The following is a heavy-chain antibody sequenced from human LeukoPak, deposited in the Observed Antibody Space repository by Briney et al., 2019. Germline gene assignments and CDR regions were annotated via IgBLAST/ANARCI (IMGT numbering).Heavy chain of an antibody. Sequence: GESLRLSCATSGFTFDNYAMSWVRQAPGKGLEWVSLISGSDDSTYYAGSVKGRFTISRDNSKNILYLQMNSLRAEDTAIYYCAKVRAGWYFDYWGQGTLVTVSS. J-gene: IGHJ4*02. CDR1: GFTFDNYA. D-gene: IGHD6-19*01. V-gene: IGHV3-23*01. CDR3: AKVRAGWYFDY. CDR2: ISGSDDST.